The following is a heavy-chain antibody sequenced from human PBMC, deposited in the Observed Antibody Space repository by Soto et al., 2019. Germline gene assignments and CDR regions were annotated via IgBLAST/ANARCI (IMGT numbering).Heavy chain of an antibody. CDR2: IHHSGST. CDR3: ARGGYYFYMDV. CDR1: GGSISISNW. J-gene: IGHJ6*03. D-gene: IGHD1-26*01. Sequence: QVQLQESGPGLVKPSETLSLTCAVSGGSISISNWWSWVRQTPGKGLEWIGQIHHSGSTNYSPSLTSRVTISVAKSKTQFSLKMNSVTAADTAVYYCARGGYYFYMDVWGKGTTVTVS. V-gene: IGHV4-4*02.